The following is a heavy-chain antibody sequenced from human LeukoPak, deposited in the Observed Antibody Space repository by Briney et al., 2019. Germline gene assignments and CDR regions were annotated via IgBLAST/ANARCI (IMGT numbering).Heavy chain of an antibody. D-gene: IGHD6-13*01. Sequence: GGSLRLSCEASGFTFSTYAMHWVRQAPGKGLEWVALISHDGSDKNYADSVKGRFTISRDNSNSTLYLQMDSLRGDDAAVYYCAKAVGSISWSFDYWGQEPWSPSPQ. CDR3: AKAVGSISWSFDY. CDR1: GFTFSTYA. J-gene: IGHJ4*01. CDR2: ISHDGSDK. V-gene: IGHV3-30*18.